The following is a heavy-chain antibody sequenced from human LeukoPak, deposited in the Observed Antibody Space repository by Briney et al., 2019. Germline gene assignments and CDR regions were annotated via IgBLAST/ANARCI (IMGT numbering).Heavy chain of an antibody. CDR1: GGSISSYY. CDR3: ASSFGNYALDY. J-gene: IGHJ4*02. V-gene: IGHV4-59*01. D-gene: IGHD3-10*01. Sequence: PETLSLTCTVSGGSISSYYWSWIRQPPGKGLEWIGYIYYSGSTNYNPSLKSRVTISVDTSKNQFSLRLSSVTSADTAVYYCASSFGNYALDYWGQGTLVTVSS. CDR2: IYYSGST.